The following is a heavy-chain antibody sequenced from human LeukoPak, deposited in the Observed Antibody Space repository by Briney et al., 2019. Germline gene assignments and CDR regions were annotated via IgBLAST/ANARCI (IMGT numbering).Heavy chain of an antibody. CDR3: AKALSGSYYFDF. D-gene: IGHD1-26*01. J-gene: IGHJ4*02. V-gene: IGHV3-23*01. CDR2: VSGSGGST. Sequence: GGSLRLTCAASEFTFSSNTMRWVRQAPGKGLEWVSTVSGSGGSTYYADSVKGRFTISRDNSKNTLYLQMNSLRAEDTAVYYCAKALSGSYYFDFWGQGTLVTVSS. CDR1: EFTFSSNT.